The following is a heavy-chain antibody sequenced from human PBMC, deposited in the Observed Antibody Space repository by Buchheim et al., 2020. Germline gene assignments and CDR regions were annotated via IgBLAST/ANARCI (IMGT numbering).Heavy chain of an antibody. Sequence: EVQLVESGGGLVQPGGSLRLSCTALGFPFSIYWMHWVRQAPGKGLAWVSHINREGTTPNYADSVRGRFTLSRDNGKNTLYLQMNNLRAEDTAVYYCVRDMYGSGDYWGQGTL. D-gene: IGHD3-10*01. J-gene: IGHJ4*02. V-gene: IGHV3-74*01. CDR2: INREGTTP. CDR1: GFPFSIYW. CDR3: VRDMYGSGDY.